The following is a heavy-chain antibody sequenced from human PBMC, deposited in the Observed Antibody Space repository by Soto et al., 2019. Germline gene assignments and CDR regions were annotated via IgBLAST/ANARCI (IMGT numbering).Heavy chain of an antibody. V-gene: IGHV1-69*13. CDR2: IIPIFGTA. CDR3: ASRLIVATTSYYYYGMDV. D-gene: IGHD5-12*01. J-gene: IGHJ6*02. Sequence: SVKVSCKASGGTFSSYAISWVRQAPGQGLEWMGGIIPIFGTANYAQKFQGRVTITADESTSTAYMELSSLRSEDTAVYYCASRLIVATTSYYYYGMDVWGQGTTVTVSS. CDR1: GGTFSSYA.